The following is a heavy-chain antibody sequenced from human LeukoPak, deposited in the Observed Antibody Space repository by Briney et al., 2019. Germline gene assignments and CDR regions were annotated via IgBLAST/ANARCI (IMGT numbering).Heavy chain of an antibody. CDR3: AMALDY. J-gene: IGHJ4*02. CDR2: ISHSGSSI. Sequence: PGGSLRLSCVASGFTFSNYLMNWVRQAPGKGLEWVSGISHSGSSIYYADSVKGRFTISRDNSKNTLYLQMDRLRVEDTAVYYCAMALDYWGQGTLVTVPS. CDR1: GFTFSNYL. V-gene: IGHV3-23*01.